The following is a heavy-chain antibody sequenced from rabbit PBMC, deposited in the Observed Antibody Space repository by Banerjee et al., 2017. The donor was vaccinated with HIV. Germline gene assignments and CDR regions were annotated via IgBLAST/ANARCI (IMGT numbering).Heavy chain of an antibody. CDR2: IYATGSVDT. D-gene: IGHD6-1*01. CDR1: GFSFSSGFW. CDR3: ARGTWNHGDGYGL. Sequence: QQQLEESGGDLVQPEGSLTLTCTASGFSFSSGFWICWVRQAPGKGLEWIACIYATGSVDTDYANWATGRFTISKTSSTTVTLQMTSLTAADTATYFCARGTWNHGDGYGLWGPGTLVTVS. V-gene: IGHV1S45*01. J-gene: IGHJ4*01.